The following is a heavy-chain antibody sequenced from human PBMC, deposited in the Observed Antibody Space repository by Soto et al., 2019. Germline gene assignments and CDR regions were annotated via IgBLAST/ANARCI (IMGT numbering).Heavy chain of an antibody. CDR1: GYTFTSHG. CDR3: ARDISYGSGTGYGY. Sequence: QVQLVQSGAEVKKPGASLKVSCKASGYTFTSHGISWVRQAPGQGLEWMGWISNHNGDTNYAPKLQDRVTLTTDTSTRTAYMELTSLTSDDTAVYFCARDISYGSGTGYGYWGQGTLVTVSS. D-gene: IGHD3-10*01. J-gene: IGHJ4*02. V-gene: IGHV1-18*01. CDR2: ISNHNGDT.